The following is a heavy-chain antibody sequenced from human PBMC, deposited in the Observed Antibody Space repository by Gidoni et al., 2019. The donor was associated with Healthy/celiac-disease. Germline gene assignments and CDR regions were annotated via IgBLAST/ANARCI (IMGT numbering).Heavy chain of an antibody. Sequence: EVQLVESGGGLVQPGRSLRPSCAASGFPFDAYTLHWVRQAPGKGLEVVSGISWNSDSIGYADSVKGRFTISRDNAKNSLYLQMNSLSAEDTALYYCAKDMRYCSGGSCYSVYFHHWGQGTLVTVSS. CDR3: AKDMRYCSGGSCYSVYFHH. CDR2: ISWNSDSI. J-gene: IGHJ1*01. V-gene: IGHV3-9*01. CDR1: GFPFDAYT. D-gene: IGHD2-15*01.